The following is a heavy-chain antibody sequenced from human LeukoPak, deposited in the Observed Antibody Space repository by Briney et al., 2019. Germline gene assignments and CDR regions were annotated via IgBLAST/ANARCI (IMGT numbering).Heavy chain of an antibody. J-gene: IGHJ4*02. D-gene: IGHD6-13*01. CDR2: ISGSGDTT. V-gene: IGHV3-23*01. CDR1: GFNLCRLA. Sequence: GSLRIFFAGLGFNLCRLAQNRVRQAPGKGLEWLPAISGSGDTTYYADSVRGRFTISRDNSKNTLYLQMNSLRAEDTAVYYCARDPDSSSWYGTFGYWGQGILVAVSS. CDR3: ARDPDSSSWYGTFGY.